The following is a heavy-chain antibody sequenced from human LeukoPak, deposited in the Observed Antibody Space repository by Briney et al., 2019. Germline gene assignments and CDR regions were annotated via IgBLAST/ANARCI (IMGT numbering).Heavy chain of an antibody. CDR3: ARDLVENDAFDI. D-gene: IGHD1-26*01. CDR2: IYYSGST. V-gene: IGHV4-30-4*01. Sequence: SQTLSLTCTVSGGSISSGDYYWSWIRQPPGQGLEWIGYIYYSGSTYYNPSLKSRVTISVDTSKNQFSLKLSSVTAADTAVYYCARDLVENDAFDIWGQGTMVTVSS. J-gene: IGHJ3*02. CDR1: GGSISSGDYY.